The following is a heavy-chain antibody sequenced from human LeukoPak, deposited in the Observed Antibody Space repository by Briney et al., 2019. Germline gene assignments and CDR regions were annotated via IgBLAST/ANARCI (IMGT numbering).Heavy chain of an antibody. CDR1: GGSISSGGYY. CDR2: IYHSGST. J-gene: IGHJ3*02. V-gene: IGHV4-30-2*01. CDR3: ARGPVGSTGAFDI. Sequence: SQTLSLTCTVSGGSISSGGYYWSWIRQPPGKGLEWIGYIYHSGSTYYNPSLKSRVTISVDRSKNQFSLKLSSVTAADTAVYYCARGPVGSTGAFDIWGQGTMVTVSS. D-gene: IGHD1-26*01.